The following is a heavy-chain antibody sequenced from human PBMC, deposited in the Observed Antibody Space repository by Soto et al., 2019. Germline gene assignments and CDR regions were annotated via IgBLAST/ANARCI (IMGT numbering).Heavy chain of an antibody. CDR1: RYTFTSYA. D-gene: IGHD2-21*02. Sequence: QVQLVQYGAEEKKPGASVKVSCKASRYTFTSYAMHWVRQAHGQRLEWMGWINAGNGNTKYSQKFQGRVTITRDTSASTAYMELSSLTSEDTAVYYCARSIVVVTALDYWGQGTLVTVSS. V-gene: IGHV1-3*05. J-gene: IGHJ4*02. CDR2: INAGNGNT. CDR3: ARSIVVVTALDY.